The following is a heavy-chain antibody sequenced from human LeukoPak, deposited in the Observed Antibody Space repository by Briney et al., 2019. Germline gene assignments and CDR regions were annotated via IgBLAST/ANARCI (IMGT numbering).Heavy chain of an antibody. CDR1: GYTFTGYY. D-gene: IGHD2-15*01. V-gene: IGHV1-2*02. CDR2: INPNSGGT. J-gene: IGHJ6*03. CDR3: ARAPNSSGGSCYTPYYYYYTDV. Sequence: ASVKVSCKASGYTFTGYYMHWVRQAPGQGLEWMGWINPNSGGTNYAQKFQGRVTMTRDTSISTAYMELSRLRSDDTAVYYCARAPNSSGGSCYTPYYYYYTDVWGKGTTVTVSS.